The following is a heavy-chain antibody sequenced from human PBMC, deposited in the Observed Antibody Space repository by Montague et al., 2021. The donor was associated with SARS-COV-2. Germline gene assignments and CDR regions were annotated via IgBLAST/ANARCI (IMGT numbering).Heavy chain of an antibody. CDR2: IYYSGST. V-gene: IGHV4-59*01. D-gene: IGHD6-13*01. CDR3: ARGIPIAAALINWFDP. J-gene: IGHJ5*02. CDR1: GGSISSYY. Sequence: SESLSLTCTVSGGSISSYYWSWIRQPPGKGLEWIGYIYYSGSTNYNPSLKSRVTISVDTSKNQFSLKLSSVTAADTAVYCCARGIPIAAALINWFDPWGQGTLVTVSS.